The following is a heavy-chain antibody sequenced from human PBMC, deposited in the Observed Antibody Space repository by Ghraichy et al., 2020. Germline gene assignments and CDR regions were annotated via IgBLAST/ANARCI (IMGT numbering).Heavy chain of an antibody. Sequence: LSLTCAASGFTFSNYWMSWVRQAPGKGLEWVANIEEEGREKYYVDSVRGRFTLSRDNTKNSLYLQMNSLRVEDTAVYYCARDRPYYSAAYHDYWGQGTLVTVSS. V-gene: IGHV3-7*01. D-gene: IGHD2-15*01. CDR1: GFTFSNYW. J-gene: IGHJ4*02. CDR2: IEEEGREK. CDR3: ARDRPYYSAAYHDY.